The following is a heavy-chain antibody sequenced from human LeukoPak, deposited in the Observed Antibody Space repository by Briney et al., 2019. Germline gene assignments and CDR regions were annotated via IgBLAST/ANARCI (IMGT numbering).Heavy chain of an antibody. D-gene: IGHD4-17*01. Sequence: GGSLRLSCAASGFTFSNYWMHWVRQAPGKGLEWVSRINPDGSSSNYADSVKGRFTMSRDNAKSMVYLQMDGLRAEDTAVFSCVRQAVSGDSGIAYWGRGVLVTVSS. CDR1: GFTFSNYW. CDR2: INPDGSSS. CDR3: VRQAVSGDSGIAY. V-gene: IGHV3-74*01. J-gene: IGHJ4*02.